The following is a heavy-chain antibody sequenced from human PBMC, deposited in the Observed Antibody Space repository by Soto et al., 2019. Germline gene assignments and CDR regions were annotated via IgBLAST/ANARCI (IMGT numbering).Heavy chain of an antibody. CDR3: ARWGITMVRGEFDYYGMDV. D-gene: IGHD3-10*01. CDR1: GGTFSSYT. V-gene: IGHV1-69*02. J-gene: IGHJ6*02. Sequence: SVKVSCKASGGTFSSYTISWVRQAPGQGLEWMGRIIPILGIANYAQKFQGRVTITADKSTSTAYMELSSLRSEDTAVYYCARWGITMVRGEFDYYGMDVWGQGTTVTVSS. CDR2: IIPILGIA.